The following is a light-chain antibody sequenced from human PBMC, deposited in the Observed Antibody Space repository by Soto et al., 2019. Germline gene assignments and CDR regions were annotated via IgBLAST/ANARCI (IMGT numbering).Light chain of an antibody. CDR1: QSVSSN. CDR2: GAS. CDR3: QQYNNWPPVT. J-gene: IGKJ2*01. V-gene: IGKV3-15*01. Sequence: EIVMTQSPATLSVSPGERATLSCRASQSVSSNLAWYQQKPGQAPRLLIYGASTRATGIPARFSGSGSGTEFTLTISGRQSEDFAVYYCQQYNNWPPVTFGQGTKLESK.